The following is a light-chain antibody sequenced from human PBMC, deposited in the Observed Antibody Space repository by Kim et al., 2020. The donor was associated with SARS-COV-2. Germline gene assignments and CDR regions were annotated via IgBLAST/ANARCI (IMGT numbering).Light chain of an antibody. CDR3: QVWDSSSDLQV. CDR2: YDS. V-gene: IGLV3-21*04. J-gene: IGLJ3*02. CDR1: NIGRKS. Sequence: APGKTARITCGGNNIGRKSVHWYQQKPGQAPVLVIYYDSDRPSGIPERFSGSNSGNTATLTISRVEAGDEADYYCQVWDSSSDLQVFGGVTKLTVL.